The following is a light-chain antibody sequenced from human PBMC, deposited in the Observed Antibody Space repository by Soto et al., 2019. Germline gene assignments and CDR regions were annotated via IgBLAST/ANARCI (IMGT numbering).Light chain of an antibody. CDR2: DAS. Sequence: DIQMTQSPSTLSASVGDRVTITCRASQSISSWLAWYQQKPGKAPKLLIYDASSLESGVPSRFSGSGSGTEFTLTISSLQPDDFGTYYCQQYSGYSRTFGQGTKVDIK. CDR1: QSISSW. J-gene: IGKJ1*01. V-gene: IGKV1-5*01. CDR3: QQYSGYSRT.